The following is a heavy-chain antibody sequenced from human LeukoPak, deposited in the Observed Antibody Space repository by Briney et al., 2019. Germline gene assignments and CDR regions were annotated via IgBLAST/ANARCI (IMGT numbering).Heavy chain of an antibody. Sequence: PGGSLRLSCAASGFTVSNYYMNWVRQAPGKGLEWVSVIYAGVSAIYVGGSTYYADSVKGRFSISRDNSQNALYLQMNTLRAEDTAVYYCARATWDDHYSSGYYSRHFDYWGQGALVTVSS. CDR3: ARATWDDHYSSGYYSRHFDY. D-gene: IGHD3-22*01. J-gene: IGHJ4*02. CDR1: GFTVSNYY. V-gene: IGHV3-53*01. CDR2: IYAGVSAIYVGGST.